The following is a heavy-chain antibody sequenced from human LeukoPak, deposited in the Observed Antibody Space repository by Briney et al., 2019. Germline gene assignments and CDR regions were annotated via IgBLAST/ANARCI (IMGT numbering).Heavy chain of an antibody. CDR2: IIPIFGTA. V-gene: IGHV1-69*05. CDR3: ASTYCGGDCYSLPYFDY. CDR1: GGTFSSYA. D-gene: IGHD2-21*02. Sequence: SVKVSCKASGGTFSSYAISWVRQAPGQGLEWMGGIIPIFGTANYAQRFQGRVTITTDESTSTGYMELSSLRSDDTAVYYCASTYCGGDCYSLPYFDYWGQGTQVTVSS. J-gene: IGHJ4*02.